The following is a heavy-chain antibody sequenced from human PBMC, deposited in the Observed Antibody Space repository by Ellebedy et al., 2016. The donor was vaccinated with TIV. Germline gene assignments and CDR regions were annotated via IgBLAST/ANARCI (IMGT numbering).Heavy chain of an antibody. CDR1: GFTFSSYS. J-gene: IGHJ1*01. Sequence: PGGSLRLSCTASGFTFSSYSMTWVRQAPGKGLEWLSYISSGISIDYADSVKGRFTISRDNAKNSLYLQMNSLRVEDTAVYYCAREACGSYGTGYLQHWGQGTLVTVSA. D-gene: IGHD3-16*01. V-gene: IGHV3-48*04. CDR2: ISSGISI. CDR3: AREACGSYGTGYLQH.